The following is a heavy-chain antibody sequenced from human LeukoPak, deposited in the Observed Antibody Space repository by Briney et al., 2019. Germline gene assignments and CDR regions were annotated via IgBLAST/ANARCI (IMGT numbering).Heavy chain of an antibody. CDR1: GFTFSNAY. CDR3: AKGPSGSYSFDY. Sequence: GGSLRLSCAASGFTFSNAYMNWVRQAPGKGLEWVSTVVGSGSGTYYADSVKGRFTISRDNSKNTPYLQMNSLRAEDTAVYYCAKGPSGSYSFDYWGQGTLVTVSS. CDR2: VVGSGSGT. J-gene: IGHJ4*02. V-gene: IGHV3-23*01. D-gene: IGHD1-26*01.